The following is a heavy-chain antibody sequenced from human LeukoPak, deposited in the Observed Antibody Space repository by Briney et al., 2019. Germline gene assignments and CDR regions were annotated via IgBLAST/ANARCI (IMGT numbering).Heavy chain of an antibody. CDR2: IIPIFGTA. D-gene: IGHD3-22*01. CDR1: GGTFSSYA. Sequence: SVKVSCKASGGTFSSYAISWVRQAPGQGLEWMGGIIPIFGTANYAQKFQGRVTMTTDASTSTAYMELRSLRSDDTAVYYCARDFFYYDSSGYLGNFDYWGQGTLVTVSS. CDR3: ARDFFYYDSSGYLGNFDY. V-gene: IGHV1-69*05. J-gene: IGHJ4*02.